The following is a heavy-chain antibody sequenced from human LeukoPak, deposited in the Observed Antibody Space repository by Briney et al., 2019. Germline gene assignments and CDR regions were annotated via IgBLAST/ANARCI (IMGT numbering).Heavy chain of an antibody. J-gene: IGHJ4*02. CDR3: ARGLGDSSGYHFGYFDY. CDR1: GFTVSSNY. Sequence: GGSLRLSCAASGFTVSSNYMSWVRQAPGKGLEWVSVIYSGGSTYYADSVKGRFTISRDNSKNTLYLQMNSLRAEDTAVYYCARGLGDSSGYHFGYFDYWGQGTLVTVSS. V-gene: IGHV3-66*01. D-gene: IGHD3-22*01. CDR2: IYSGGST.